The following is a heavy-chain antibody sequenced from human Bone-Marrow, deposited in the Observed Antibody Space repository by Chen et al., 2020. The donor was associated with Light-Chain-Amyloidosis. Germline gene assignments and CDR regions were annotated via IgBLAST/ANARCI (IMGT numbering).Heavy chain of an antibody. CDR1: GFSFSDYS. J-gene: IGHJ3*02. D-gene: IGHD1-26*01. Sequence: VQLVESGGGLVQPGGSLRLSCAGSGFSFSDYSMNWVRQAPGKGLEWLSYINRSGRSIHYADSVKGRITISRDNGKNSLYLQMNSLRAEDTATYYCAREGVGDTDAFDIWGQGTMIIVSP. CDR3: AREGVGDTDAFDI. CDR2: INRSGRSI. V-gene: IGHV3-48*01.